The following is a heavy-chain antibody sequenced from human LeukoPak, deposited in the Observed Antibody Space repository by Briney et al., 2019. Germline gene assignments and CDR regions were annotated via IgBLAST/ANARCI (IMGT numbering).Heavy chain of an antibody. CDR3: ARAHPTYYYDSSGYFHAFDI. CDR2: IYYSGST. V-gene: IGHV4-59*01. CDR1: GGSISSYY. J-gene: IGHJ3*02. Sequence: PSETLSLTCTVSGGSISSYYWSWIRQPPGKGLEWIGYIYYSGSTNYNPSLKSRVTISVDTSKNQFSLKLSSVTAADTAVYYCARAHPTYYYDSSGYFHAFDIWGQGTMVTVSS. D-gene: IGHD3-22*01.